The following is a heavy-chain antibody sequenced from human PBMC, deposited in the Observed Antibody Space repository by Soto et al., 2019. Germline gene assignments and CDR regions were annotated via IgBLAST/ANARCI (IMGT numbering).Heavy chain of an antibody. V-gene: IGHV4-39*02. D-gene: IGHD2-8*02. J-gene: IGHJ4*02. CDR2: IYYSGST. CDR1: GGSISSSSYY. CDR3: ARDKITGLFDY. Sequence: SETLSLTCTVSGGSISSSSYYWGWIRQPPGKGLEWIGSIYYSGSTYYNPSLKSRVTISVDTSKNQFSLKLSSVTAADTAVYYCARDKITGLFDYWGQGTMVTVSS.